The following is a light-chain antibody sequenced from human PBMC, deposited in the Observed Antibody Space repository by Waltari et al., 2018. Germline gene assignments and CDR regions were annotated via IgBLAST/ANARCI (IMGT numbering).Light chain of an antibody. Sequence: EIVLTQSPATLSLSPGERATLSCRASQSIKNYLAWYQQKSGQAPRLLIYHASNRATGIPARFSGSGSGTDFTLTISSLEPEDFAVYYCQQRTDWPLTFGGGTTVEIK. CDR1: QSIKNY. J-gene: IGKJ4*01. V-gene: IGKV3-11*01. CDR3: QQRTDWPLT. CDR2: HAS.